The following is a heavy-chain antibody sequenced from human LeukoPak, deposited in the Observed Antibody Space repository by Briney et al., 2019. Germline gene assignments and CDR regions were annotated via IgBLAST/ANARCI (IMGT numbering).Heavy chain of an antibody. CDR2: ISDSGGST. V-gene: IGHV3-23*01. J-gene: IGHJ4*02. D-gene: IGHD6-6*01. CDR3: AKDRVRIAATGVDY. CDR1: GSTFRGYA. Sequence: GGSLRLSCAASGSTFRGYAMSWVRQAPGKGLEWVSGISDSGGSTYYADSVKGRFTISRDNSKNTLYLQMHSLRADDTAVYYCAKDRVRIAATGVDYWGQGTLVTVSS.